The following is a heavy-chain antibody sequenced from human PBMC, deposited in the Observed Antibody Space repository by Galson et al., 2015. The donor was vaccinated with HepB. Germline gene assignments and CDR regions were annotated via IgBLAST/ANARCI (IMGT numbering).Heavy chain of an antibody. CDR3: ARELGPAAKKYYYYGMDV. D-gene: IGHD6-13*01. V-gene: IGHV4-30-4*07. J-gene: IGHJ6*02. CDR2: IYYSGST. CDR1: GGSISSGGYS. Sequence: LTLTCAVSGGSISSGGYSWSWIRQPPGKGLEWIGYIYYSGSTYYNPSLKSRVTISVDTSKNQFSLKLSSVTAADTAVYYCARELGPAAKKYYYYGMDVWGQGTTVTVSS.